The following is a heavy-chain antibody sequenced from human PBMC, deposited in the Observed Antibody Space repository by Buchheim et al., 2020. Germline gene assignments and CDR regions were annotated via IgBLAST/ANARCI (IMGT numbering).Heavy chain of an antibody. V-gene: IGHV5-10-1*03. CDR1: GYIFTSYW. D-gene: IGHD2-15*01. Sequence: EVQLVQSGAEVKKPGESLRISCKGSGYIFTSYWISWVRQMPGKGLEWMGRIDPSDSYTNYSPSFQGHATISADKSISTAYLQWSSLKASDTAMYYCARHSPEDIVVVVAATPGSYYFDYWGQGTL. CDR3: ARHSPEDIVVVVAATPGSYYFDY. J-gene: IGHJ4*02. CDR2: IDPSDSYT.